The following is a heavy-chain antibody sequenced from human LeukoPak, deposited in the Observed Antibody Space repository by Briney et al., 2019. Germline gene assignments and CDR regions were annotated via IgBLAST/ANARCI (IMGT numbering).Heavy chain of an antibody. CDR2: ISYDGSNK. CDR3: AKEGTTVTRTFDY. CDR1: GFTFSSYG. D-gene: IGHD4-17*01. J-gene: IGHJ4*02. Sequence: GGSLRLSCAASGFTFSSYGMHWVRQAPGKGLEWVAVISYDGSNKYYADSVKGRFTISRDNSKNTLYLQMNSLRAEDTAVYYGAKEGTTVTRTFDYWGQGTLVTVSS. V-gene: IGHV3-30*18.